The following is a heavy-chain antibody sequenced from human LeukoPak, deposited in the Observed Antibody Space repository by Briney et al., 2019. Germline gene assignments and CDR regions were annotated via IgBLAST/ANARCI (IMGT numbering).Heavy chain of an antibody. V-gene: IGHV3-48*03. CDR3: ASFQWLRYFGF. CDR2: ISSSGNLI. J-gene: IGHJ4*02. D-gene: IGHD5-12*01. Sequence: GGSLRLSCAASGFTLSSYEMNWVRQAPGKGLEWVSYISSSGNLIYYADSVKGRFTISRDNAKNSLYLQMNSLRAEDTAVYYCASFQWLRYFGFWGQGTLVTVSS. CDR1: GFTLSSYE.